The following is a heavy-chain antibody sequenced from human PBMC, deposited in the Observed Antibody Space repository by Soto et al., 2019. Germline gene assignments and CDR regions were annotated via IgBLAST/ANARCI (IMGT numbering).Heavy chain of an antibody. CDR2: IYHSGST. J-gene: IGHJ6*02. D-gene: IGHD3-10*01. Sequence: SETLSLTCAVSGGSISSSNWWSWVRQPPGKGLEWIGEIYHSGSTNYNPSLKSRVTISVDKSKNQFSLKLSSVTAADTAVYYCARLMGDYYGSGSYYKNCYYGMDVWGQGTTVTVSS. V-gene: IGHV4-4*02. CDR1: GGSISSSNW. CDR3: ARLMGDYYGSGSYYKNCYYGMDV.